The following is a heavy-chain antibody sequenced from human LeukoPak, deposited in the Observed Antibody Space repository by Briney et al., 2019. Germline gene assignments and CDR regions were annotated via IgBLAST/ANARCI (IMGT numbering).Heavy chain of an antibody. Sequence: GGSLRLSCVASGFTFSSYEMNWVRQAPGKGQEWVSYISSSGSTIYYADSVKGRFTISRDNAKNSLYPQMNSLRAEDTAVYYCASDILTGYYMFDYWGQGTLVTVCS. CDR3: ASDILTGYYMFDY. D-gene: IGHD3-9*01. V-gene: IGHV3-48*03. J-gene: IGHJ4*02. CDR2: ISSSGSTI. CDR1: GFTFSSYE.